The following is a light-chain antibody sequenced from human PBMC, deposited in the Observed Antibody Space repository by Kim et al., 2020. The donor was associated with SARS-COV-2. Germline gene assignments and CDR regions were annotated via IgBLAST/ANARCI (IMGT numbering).Light chain of an antibody. Sequence: DIQMTQSPSSLSASVGDRVTITCRARQYISNYLIWYQQKPGKAPKVLIFAASSLQSGVSSRFSGSGSGTDFTLTITSLQPEDFATYYWQQSYTTPWTFGQGTKVEIK. V-gene: IGKV1-39*01. J-gene: IGKJ1*01. CDR2: AAS. CDR1: QYISNY. CDR3: QQSYTTPWT.